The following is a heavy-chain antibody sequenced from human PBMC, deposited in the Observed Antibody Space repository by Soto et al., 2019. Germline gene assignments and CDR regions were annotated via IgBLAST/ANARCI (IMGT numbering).Heavy chain of an antibody. CDR2: ISDSGTNT. V-gene: IGHV3-23*01. Sequence: EVQLLESGGSLVQPGGSLRLSCAAFGFTFSNYALSWVRQAPEKGLEWVSAISDSGTNTYYADSVKGRFTISRDYSKNTLFLQINSLRAEDTAIYYCAKTLPKSGSAPYYFTLDVWGQGTTVTVSS. J-gene: IGHJ6*02. CDR1: GFTFSNYA. CDR3: AKTLPKSGSAPYYFTLDV.